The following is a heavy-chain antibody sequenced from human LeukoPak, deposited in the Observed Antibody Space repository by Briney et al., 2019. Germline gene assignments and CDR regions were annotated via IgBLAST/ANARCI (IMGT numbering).Heavy chain of an antibody. Sequence: GGSLRLSCAASGFTVSSNYMSWVRQAPGKGPEWVSVIYGGGSTYYADSVKGRFTISRDNSKNTLYLEMNSLRVEDTAVYYCARGDVGDYWGQGTLVTVSS. CDR3: ARGDVGDY. V-gene: IGHV3-66*02. J-gene: IGHJ4*02. CDR1: GFTVSSNY. D-gene: IGHD1-26*01. CDR2: IYGGGST.